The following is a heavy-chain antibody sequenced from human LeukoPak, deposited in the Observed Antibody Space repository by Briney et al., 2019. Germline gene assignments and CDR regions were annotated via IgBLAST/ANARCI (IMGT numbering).Heavy chain of an antibody. CDR1: GFTFSSYA. V-gene: IGHV3-30-3*01. J-gene: IGHJ6*02. D-gene: IGHD5-18*01. Sequence: GGSLRLSCAASGFTFSSYAMHWVRQAPGKGLEWVAVISYGGSNKYNADSEKGRFTISRDNSKNTLYLQMNSLRAEDTAVYYCARAMCEYSYGFCGMDVWGQGTTVTVSS. CDR2: ISYGGSNK. CDR3: ARAMCEYSYGFCGMDV.